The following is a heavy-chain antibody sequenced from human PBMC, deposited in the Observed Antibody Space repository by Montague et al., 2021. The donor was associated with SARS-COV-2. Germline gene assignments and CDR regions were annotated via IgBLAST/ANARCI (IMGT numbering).Heavy chain of an antibody. J-gene: IGHJ3*01. D-gene: IGHD3-3*01. CDR2: VHNTGST. Sequence: SETLSLTCAVSGVSISNYSWNWIRQLPGKELEWIGTVHNTGSTNKNPSLMSRVTISRDTSSGQVSMRLTSVTAADTAFYFCARVERGFWRDLVVFDVWGHGTMVTVSS. CDR1: GVSISNYS. V-gene: IGHV4-59*12. CDR3: ARVERGFWRDLVVFDV.